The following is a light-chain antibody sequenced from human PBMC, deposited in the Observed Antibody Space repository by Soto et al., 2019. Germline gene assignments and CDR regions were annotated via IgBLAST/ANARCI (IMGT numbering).Light chain of an antibody. CDR1: QSINSY. CDR3: QQSFSTPRT. V-gene: IGKV1-39*01. J-gene: IGKJ1*01. CDR2: AAS. Sequence: DIQMTQSPSSQYASVGDRVTITCRASQSINSYLNWYQQKPGKAPKLLIYAASSLQSGVPSRFSGSGSETDFTLPIASRQPDDFATYYCQQSFSTPRTFGQGTRVYI.